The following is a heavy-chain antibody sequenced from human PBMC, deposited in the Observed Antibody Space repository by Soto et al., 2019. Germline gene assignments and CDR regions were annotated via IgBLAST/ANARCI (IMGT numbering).Heavy chain of an antibody. J-gene: IGHJ4*02. D-gene: IGHD5-18*01. CDR1: GYTLTELS. Sequence: ASVKDSRKVSGYTLTELSMHRVRQAPEKGLEWRGGIDPEDGETIYAQKFQGRVTMTENTSTDTAYMELSSLRSEDTAVYYCATIQLWSYFDYWGQGTLVTVSS. V-gene: IGHV1-24*01. CDR2: IDPEDGET. CDR3: ATIQLWSYFDY.